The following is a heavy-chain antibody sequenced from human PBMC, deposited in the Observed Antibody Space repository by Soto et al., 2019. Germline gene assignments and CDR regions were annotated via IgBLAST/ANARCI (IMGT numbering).Heavy chain of an antibody. CDR1: GFSFSSYD. CDR3: ARLRRSYGDDN. V-gene: IGHV3-48*03. J-gene: IGHJ4*02. CDR2: ISSSGNTI. D-gene: IGHD4-17*01. Sequence: EVQLVESGGGLVQPGGSLRLSCAASGFSFSSYDMNWVRQAPGKGLEWVSYISSSGNTIYYADSVRGRFTISRDNAKNSLYLQMKPLRAEDTAVYYCARLRRSYGDDNWGQGTLVTVSS.